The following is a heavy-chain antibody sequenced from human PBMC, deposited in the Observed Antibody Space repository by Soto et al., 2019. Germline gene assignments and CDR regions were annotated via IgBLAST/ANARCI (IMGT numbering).Heavy chain of an antibody. J-gene: IGHJ6*02. CDR3: ARAPPRGIAAPGTWGSGMDV. CDR2: ISYDGSNK. Sequence: GGSLRLSCTASGFSFSSYSLHWVRQTPGKGLEWVAVISYDGSNKYYADSVKGRFTVSRDSPKNTLFLQMDSLKPEDTAVYYCARAPPRGIAAPGTWGSGMDVWGQGTTVTVSS. V-gene: IGHV3-30-3*01. CDR1: GFSFSSYS. D-gene: IGHD6-13*01.